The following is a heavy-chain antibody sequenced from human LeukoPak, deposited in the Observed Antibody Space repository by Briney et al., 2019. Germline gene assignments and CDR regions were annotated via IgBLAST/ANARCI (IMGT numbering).Heavy chain of an antibody. CDR1: GFTFSSYG. V-gene: IGHV3-30*18. CDR2: ISYDGSNK. CDR3: AKATVGAYFDY. D-gene: IGHD1-26*01. J-gene: IGHJ4*02. Sequence: GRSLRLSCAASGFTFSSYGMHWVRQAPGKGLEWVAVISYDGSNKYYADSVKGRFTISRDNSKNTLYLQMNSLRAEDTAVYYCAKATVGAYFDYWGQGTLVTVSS.